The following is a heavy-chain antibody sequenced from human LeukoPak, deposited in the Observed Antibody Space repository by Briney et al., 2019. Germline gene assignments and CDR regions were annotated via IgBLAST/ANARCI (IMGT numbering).Heavy chain of an antibody. CDR1: GYTFTSYF. CDR2: INPSGGST. CDR3: ARDLRDFWSGYYRSNWFDP. V-gene: IGHV1-46*01. J-gene: IGHJ5*02. D-gene: IGHD3-3*01. Sequence: GASVKVSCKASGYTFTSYFMHWVRQAPGQGLEWMGIINPSGGSTSYAQKFQGRVTMTRDTSTSTVCMELSSLRSEDTAVYYCARDLRDFWSGYYRSNWFDPWGQGTLVTVSS.